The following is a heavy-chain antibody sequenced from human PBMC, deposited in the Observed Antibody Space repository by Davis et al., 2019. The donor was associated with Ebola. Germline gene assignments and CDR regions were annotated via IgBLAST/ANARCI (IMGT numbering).Heavy chain of an antibody. D-gene: IGHD3-22*01. V-gene: IGHV3-30*19. Sequence: PGGSLRLSCAASGFTFSSYGMHWVRQAPGKGLEWVTVIWYDGSNKYYADSVKGRFTISRDNSKNTLYLQMNSLRAEDTAVYYCARGVTMIVVVTTDYWGQGTLVTVSS. CDR3: ARGVTMIVVVTTDY. CDR2: IWYDGSNK. CDR1: GFTFSSYG. J-gene: IGHJ4*02.